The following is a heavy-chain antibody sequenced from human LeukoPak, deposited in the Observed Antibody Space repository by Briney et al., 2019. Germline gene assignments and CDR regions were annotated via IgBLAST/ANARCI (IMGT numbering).Heavy chain of an antibody. CDR1: GGSISSGGYY. CDR3: ARGASAGYSSGLFDY. CDR2: IYYSGST. Sequence: SETLSLTCTVSGGSISSGGYYWSWIRQHPGKGLEWIGYIYYSGSTYYNPSLKSRVTISVDTSKNQFSLRLSSVTAADTAVYYCARGASAGYSSGLFDYWGQGTLVTVSS. J-gene: IGHJ4*02. V-gene: IGHV4-31*03. D-gene: IGHD6-19*01.